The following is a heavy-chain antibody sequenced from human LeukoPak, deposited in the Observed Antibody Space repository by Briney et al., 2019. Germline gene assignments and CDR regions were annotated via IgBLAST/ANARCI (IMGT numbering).Heavy chain of an antibody. J-gene: IGHJ6*02. D-gene: IGHD3-3*01. Sequence: ASVKVSCKASGYTFTSYDINWVRQATGQGLEWMGWMHPNSGNTGYAQKFQGRVTMTRNTSISTAYMELSSLRSEDTAVYYCARNPRGDFWSGYYPAPSYGMDVWGQGTTVTVSS. CDR2: MHPNSGNT. CDR3: ARNPRGDFWSGYYPAPSYGMDV. V-gene: IGHV1-8*01. CDR1: GYTFTSYD.